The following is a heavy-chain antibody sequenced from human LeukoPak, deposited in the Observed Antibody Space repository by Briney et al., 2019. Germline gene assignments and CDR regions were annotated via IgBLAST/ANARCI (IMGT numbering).Heavy chain of an antibody. D-gene: IGHD3-22*01. Sequence: SETLPLTCTVSGYSISSGYYWGWIRQPPGKGLEWIGSINHSGSTNYNPSLKSRVTISVDTSKNQFSLKLTSVTAADTAVYYCARVMDYYDGSGYPPPAAADYWGQGTLVTVSS. CDR3: ARVMDYYDGSGYPPPAAADY. CDR1: GYSISSGYY. V-gene: IGHV4-38-2*02. CDR2: INHSGST. J-gene: IGHJ4*02.